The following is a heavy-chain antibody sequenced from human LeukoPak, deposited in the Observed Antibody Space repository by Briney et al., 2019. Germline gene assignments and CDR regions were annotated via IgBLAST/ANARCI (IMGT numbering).Heavy chain of an antibody. J-gene: IGHJ4*02. CDR3: ARGEYYYDSSGYWQFDY. V-gene: IGHV5-51*01. D-gene: IGHD3-22*01. CDR2: IYPGDSDT. Sequence: GESLKISCKGSGYSFTSYWIGWVRQMPGKVLEWMGIIYPGDSDTRYSPSFQGQVTISASKSISTASLQWSSLKASDTAMYYCARGEYYYDSSGYWQFDYWGQGTLVTVSS. CDR1: GYSFTSYW.